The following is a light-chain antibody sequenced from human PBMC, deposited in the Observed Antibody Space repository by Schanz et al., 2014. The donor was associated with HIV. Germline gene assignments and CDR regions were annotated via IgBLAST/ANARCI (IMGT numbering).Light chain of an antibody. V-gene: IGLV1-44*01. CDR2: NND. Sequence: QSLLTQPPSASGTPGQRVTISCSGSRSTIERRAVDWYQHLPGTAPRLLIHNNDQRPSGVADRFSASKSGASASLVISGLQSEDEADYYCSTWDISLNGPVFGGGTQLTVL. CDR1: RSTIERRA. CDR3: STWDISLNGPV. J-gene: IGLJ2*01.